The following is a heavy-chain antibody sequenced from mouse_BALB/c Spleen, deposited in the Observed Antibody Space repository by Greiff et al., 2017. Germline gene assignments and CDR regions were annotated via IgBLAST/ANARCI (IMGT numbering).Heavy chain of an antibody. J-gene: IGHJ1*01. CDR3: ARGRINWYFDV. CDR2: ISSGGST. V-gene: IGHV5-6-5*01. CDR1: GFTFSSYA. Sequence: EVMLVESGGGLVKPGGSLKLSCAASGFTFSSYAMSWVRQTPEKRLEWVASISSGGSTYYPDSVKGRFTISRDNARNILYLQMSSLRSEDTAMYYCARGRINWYFDVWGAGTTVTSPQ.